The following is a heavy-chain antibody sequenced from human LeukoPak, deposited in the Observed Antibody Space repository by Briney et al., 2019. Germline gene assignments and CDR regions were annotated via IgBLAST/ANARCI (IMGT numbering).Heavy chain of an antibody. CDR3: TRANYRAFDI. V-gene: IGHV6-1*01. CDR2: TYYRSNGSKWSS. J-gene: IGHJ3*02. Sequence: SQTLSLTCAISGDSVSADSATWNWIWQSPSRGLEWLGRTYYRSNGSKWSSDYALSVKSRITISPDTSKNEFSLQLNSVTPEDTAVYYCTRANYRAFDIWGQGTMVTVSS. D-gene: IGHD5-24*01. CDR1: GDSVSADSAT.